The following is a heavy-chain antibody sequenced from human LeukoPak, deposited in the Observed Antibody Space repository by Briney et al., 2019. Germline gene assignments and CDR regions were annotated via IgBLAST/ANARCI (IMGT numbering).Heavy chain of an antibody. CDR3: AREYIAAFDY. CDR1: GFTFSIYA. CDR2: ISYDGSNK. Sequence: GGSLRLSCAASGFTFSIYAMHGVRQAPGKGLEWVAVISYDGSNKYYADSVKGRFTISRDNSKNTLYLQMNSLRAEDTAVYYCAREYIAAFDYWGQGTLVTVSS. D-gene: IGHD6-25*01. J-gene: IGHJ4*02. V-gene: IGHV3-30-3*01.